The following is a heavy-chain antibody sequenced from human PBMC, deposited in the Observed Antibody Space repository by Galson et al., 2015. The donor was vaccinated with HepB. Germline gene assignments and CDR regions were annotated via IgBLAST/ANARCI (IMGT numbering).Heavy chain of an antibody. Sequence: SLRLSCAASGFAFSSLTMHWVRQAPGKGLDYVSGISGNGGSTYYADSVKGRFTISRDNSKNTLHLQMTSLRGEDTALYYCVNQLSGTVYWGQGTLVTVSS. CDR1: GFAFSSLT. V-gene: IGHV3-64D*06. J-gene: IGHJ4*02. CDR2: ISGNGGST. D-gene: IGHD2-2*01. CDR3: VNQLSGTVY.